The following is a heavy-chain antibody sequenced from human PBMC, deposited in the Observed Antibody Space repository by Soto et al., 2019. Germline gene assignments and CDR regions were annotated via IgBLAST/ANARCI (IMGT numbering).Heavy chain of an antibody. J-gene: IGHJ4*02. CDR2: IYGGGST. CDR3: ERVSYNLYYFDY. V-gene: IGHV3-53*04. D-gene: IGHD1-1*01. Sequence: GGALRLSCAASGFSVGSNYMSWVRQAPGKGLEWVSVIYGGGSTYYADSVKGRFTISRHNSKNTLYLQRNSLRAEDTAVYYCERVSYNLYYFDYWGQGTLVTVSS. CDR1: GFSVGSNY.